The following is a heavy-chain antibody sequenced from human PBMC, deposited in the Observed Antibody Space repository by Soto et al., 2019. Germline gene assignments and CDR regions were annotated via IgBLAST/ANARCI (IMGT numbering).Heavy chain of an antibody. CDR1: GFAFSSYW. Sequence: PGGSLRLSCGASGFAFSSYWMHWVRPAPGKGLVWVSRINGDGSDIKYADSVKGRFTISRDNAKNTLYLQMNSLRAEDTAVYYCARDQSAGDWFDAWGQGTLVTVSS. CDR3: ARDQSAGDWFDA. D-gene: IGHD3-3*01. J-gene: IGHJ5*02. CDR2: INGDGSDI. V-gene: IGHV3-74*03.